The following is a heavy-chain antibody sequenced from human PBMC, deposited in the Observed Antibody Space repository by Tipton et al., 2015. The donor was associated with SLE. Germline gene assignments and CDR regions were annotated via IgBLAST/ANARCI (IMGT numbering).Heavy chain of an antibody. V-gene: IGHV4-59*01. D-gene: IGHD4-17*01. CDR1: GGSISSDY. Sequence: TLSLTCTVSGGSISSDYWTWIRQPPGKGLEWIGSIFYTGSTTYNPSLKSRLTMSVDTPKNQFSLKLTSVTAADTAVYYCATHGDSLNPIDYWGQGTLVTVSS. J-gene: IGHJ4*02. CDR2: IFYTGST. CDR3: ATHGDSLNPIDY.